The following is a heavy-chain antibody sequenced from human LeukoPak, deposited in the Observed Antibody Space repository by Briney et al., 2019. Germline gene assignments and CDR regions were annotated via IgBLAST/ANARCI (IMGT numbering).Heavy chain of an antibody. V-gene: IGHV3-7*01. CDR1: GFTFTTYW. D-gene: IGHD3-16*02. Sequence: PVRSLSLSRAASGFTFTTYWMSWIRQAPGKGLEWIATIKQDGSEKSYVGSVKGRFTIPRDNAKNSLYLQMNSLRAEDTAVYYCARQLNDVVWGSYRPSPFDYWGQGTLVTVSS. CDR3: ARQLNDVVWGSYRPSPFDY. J-gene: IGHJ4*02. CDR2: IKQDGSEK.